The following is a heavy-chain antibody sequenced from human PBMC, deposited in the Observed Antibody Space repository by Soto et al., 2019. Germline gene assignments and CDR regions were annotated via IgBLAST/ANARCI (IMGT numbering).Heavy chain of an antibody. CDR2: ISSSRSTI. D-gene: IGHD3-10*01. J-gene: IGHJ6*02. Sequence: EVQLVESGGGLVQPGGSLRLSCEASGFTFSNYNMNWVRQAPGKGLEWVSYISSSRSTIYYADSVKGRFTISRDNAKNSLYLQMNSLRDEDTAVYYCARDGAQGEAMVRGGTGTDVWGQGTTVIVSS. CDR1: GFTFSNYN. CDR3: ARDGAQGEAMVRGGTGTDV. V-gene: IGHV3-48*02.